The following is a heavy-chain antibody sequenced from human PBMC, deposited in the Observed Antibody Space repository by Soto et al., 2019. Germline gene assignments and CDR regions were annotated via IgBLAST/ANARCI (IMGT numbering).Heavy chain of an antibody. V-gene: IGHV1-46*01. J-gene: IGHJ4*02. CDR1: GYTFTSYY. CDR3: AREVGASSGFLALTPYYFDY. Sequence: GASVKVSCKASGYTFTSYYMHCVRQAPGQGLEWMGIINPSGGSTSYAQKFQGRVTMTRDTSTSTVYMELSSLRSEDTAVYYCAREVGASSGFLALTPYYFDYWGQGTLVTVSS. CDR2: INPSGGST. D-gene: IGHD1-26*01.